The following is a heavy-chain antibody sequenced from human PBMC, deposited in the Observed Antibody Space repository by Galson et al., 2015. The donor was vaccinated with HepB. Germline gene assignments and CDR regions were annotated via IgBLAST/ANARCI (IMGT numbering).Heavy chain of an antibody. CDR2: INPNSGGT. J-gene: IGHJ3*02. V-gene: IGHV1-2*02. CDR1: GYTFTGYY. Sequence: SVKVSCKASGYTFTGYYMHWVRQAPGQGLEWMGWINPNSGGTNYAQKFQGRVTMTRDTSISTAYMELSRLRSDDTAVYYCARDVGSSWTLGDAFDIWGQGTMVTVSS. D-gene: IGHD6-13*01. CDR3: ARDVGSSWTLGDAFDI.